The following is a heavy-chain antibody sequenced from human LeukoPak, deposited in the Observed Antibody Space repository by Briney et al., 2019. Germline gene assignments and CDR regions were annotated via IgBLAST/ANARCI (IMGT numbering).Heavy chain of an antibody. D-gene: IGHD6-19*01. V-gene: IGHV1-46*01. CDR1: GYTFTSYY. Sequence: ASVKVSCKASGYTFTSYYMHWVRQAPGQGLEWLGIINPSGGSTSYAQKFQGRVTMTRDTSTSTVYMELSSLRSEDTAVYYCARHIAVAGSGRYYYGMDVWGQGTTVTVSS. J-gene: IGHJ6*02. CDR2: INPSGGST. CDR3: ARHIAVAGSGRYYYGMDV.